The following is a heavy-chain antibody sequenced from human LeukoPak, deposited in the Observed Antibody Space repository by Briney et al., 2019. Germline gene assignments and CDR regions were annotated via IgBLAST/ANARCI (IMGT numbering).Heavy chain of an antibody. D-gene: IGHD3-3*01. CDR1: GFTFSSYG. V-gene: IGHV3-15*07. CDR3: TTEKGLTIFGVVITYYFDY. CDR2: IKSKTDGGTT. Sequence: PGKSLRLSCAASGFTFSSYGMHWVRQAPGKGLEWVGRIKSKTDGGTTDYAAPVKGRFTISRDDSKNTLYLQMNSLKTEDTAVYYCTTEKGLTIFGVVITYYFDYWGQGTLVTVSS. J-gene: IGHJ4*02.